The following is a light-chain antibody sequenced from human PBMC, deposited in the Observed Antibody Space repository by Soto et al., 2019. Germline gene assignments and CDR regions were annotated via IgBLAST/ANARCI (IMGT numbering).Light chain of an antibody. CDR2: RVS. Sequence: EVVMTQSPATLSVSPGEGATLSCRASQSVGSLVARYQQKPGQAPRLLIYRVSTRATDIAARFTGSGSGTEFTLTISSLQTEDFAVYYCQQYNNWPITFGPGTRLEIK. CDR1: QSVGSL. V-gene: IGKV3-15*01. CDR3: QQYNNWPIT. J-gene: IGKJ5*01.